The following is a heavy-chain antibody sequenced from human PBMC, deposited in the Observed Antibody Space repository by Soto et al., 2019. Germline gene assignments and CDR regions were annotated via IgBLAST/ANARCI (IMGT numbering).Heavy chain of an antibody. CDR1: GDSVSSNSAA. D-gene: IGHD6-19*01. Sequence: QVQLQQSGPGLVKPSQTLSLTCAISGDSVSSNSAAWNWIRQSPSRGLEWLGRTYYRSKWYNDYPLAVKSRITINPDTSQTQFSLQLNSVTPEDTAVYYCARVAVAGTPSNWYFDLWGRGTLVTVSS. J-gene: IGHJ2*01. CDR2: TYYRSKWYN. V-gene: IGHV6-1*01. CDR3: ARVAVAGTPSNWYFDL.